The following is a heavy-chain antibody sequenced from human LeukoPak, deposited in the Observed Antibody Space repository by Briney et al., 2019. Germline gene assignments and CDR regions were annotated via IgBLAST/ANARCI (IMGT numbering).Heavy chain of an antibody. Sequence: ASVKVSCKVSGYTLIELSMHWVRPAPGKGLEWMGGIDPEDGETIYAQKFQGRVTMTEDTSTGTAYMELGSLRSEDTAVYYCATFPTYTHVYTGYDFDFWGQGTLVTVSS. D-gene: IGHD5-12*01. CDR3: ATFPTYTHVYTGYDFDF. CDR2: IDPEDGET. V-gene: IGHV1-24*01. CDR1: GYTLIELS. J-gene: IGHJ4*02.